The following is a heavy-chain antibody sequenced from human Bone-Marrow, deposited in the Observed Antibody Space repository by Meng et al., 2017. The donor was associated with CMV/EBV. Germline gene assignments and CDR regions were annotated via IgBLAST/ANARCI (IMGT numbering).Heavy chain of an antibody. Sequence: GESLKISCVGTGFNFGTYGLNWVRQAPGRGLEWISFISSDDRTRTYADSVRGRFTISRDDAKNSVSLQMRSLRVEDTASYYCARDRGVVIPAAPYYFDYWGRGTLVTVSS. CDR1: GFNFGTYG. V-gene: IGHV3-48*04. J-gene: IGHJ4*02. CDR2: ISSDDRTR. D-gene: IGHD3-10*01. CDR3: ARDRGVVIPAAPYYFDY.